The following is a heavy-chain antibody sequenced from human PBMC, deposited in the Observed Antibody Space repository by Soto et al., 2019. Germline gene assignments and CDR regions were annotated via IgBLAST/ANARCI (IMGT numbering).Heavy chain of an antibody. J-gene: IGHJ4*02. CDR2: IWYDGSNK. CDR3: ATGVSGGRGRFDY. CDR1: GFTFSSYG. V-gene: IGHV3-33*01. Sequence: QVQMVESGGGVVQPGRSLRLSCAASGFTFSSYGMHWVRQAPGKGLEWVAGIWYDGSNKYYADSVKGRFTISRDNSKNTLYLQMNSLRAEDTAVYYCATGVSGGRGRFDYWGQGTLVTVSS. D-gene: IGHD2-15*01.